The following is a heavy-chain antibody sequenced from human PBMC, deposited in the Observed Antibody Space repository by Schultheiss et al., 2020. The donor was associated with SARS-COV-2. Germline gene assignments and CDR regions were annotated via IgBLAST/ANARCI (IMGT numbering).Heavy chain of an antibody. CDR1: GGSVSSGSYY. CDR2: INHSGST. CDR3: ARVQFVDYVADY. J-gene: IGHJ4*02. Sequence: SETLSLTCTVSGGSVSSGSYYWSWIRQPPGKGLEWIGDINHSGSTTYIPSLKSRVTISVDTSKNQFSLKLSSVTAADTAVYYCARVQFVDYVADYWGQGTLVTVSS. V-gene: IGHV4-61*01. D-gene: IGHD4-17*01.